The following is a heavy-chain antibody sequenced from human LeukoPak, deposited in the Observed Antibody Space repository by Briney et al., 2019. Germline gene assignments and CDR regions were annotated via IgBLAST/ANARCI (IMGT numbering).Heavy chain of an antibody. CDR3: AKEMDTAMVTAFFDY. J-gene: IGHJ4*02. CDR2: ISGSGGST. D-gene: IGHD5-18*01. V-gene: IGHV3-23*01. Sequence: PGGSLRLSCAASGFTFSSYAMSWVRQAPGKGLEWVSAISGSGGSTYFADSVKGRFTISGDNSKNTLYLQMNSLRAEDTAAYYCAKEMDTAMVTAFFDYWGQGTLVTVSS. CDR1: GFTFSSYA.